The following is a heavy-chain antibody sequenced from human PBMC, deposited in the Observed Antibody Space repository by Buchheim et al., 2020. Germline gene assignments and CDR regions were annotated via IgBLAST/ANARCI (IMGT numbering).Heavy chain of an antibody. Sequence: EVQLVESGGGLVQPGGSLRLSCAASGFTFSSYWMHWVRQAPGKGLVCVARINSDGRTTTYADSVTGRFTISRYNAMNTLYLQMNSLRADDTAVYYCVTSGSYYYYAMDVWGQGTT. D-gene: IGHD3-22*01. V-gene: IGHV3-74*01. CDR3: VTSGSYYYYAMDV. CDR1: GFTFSSYW. CDR2: INSDGRTT. J-gene: IGHJ6*02.